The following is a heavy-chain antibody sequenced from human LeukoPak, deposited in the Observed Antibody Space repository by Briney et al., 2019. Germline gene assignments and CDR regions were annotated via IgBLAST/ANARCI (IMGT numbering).Heavy chain of an antibody. CDR2: ISGGESTI. CDR3: ARGLDHHYYYYYMDV. D-gene: IGHD1-1*01. V-gene: IGHV3-48*03. CDR1: GFTFSDYE. J-gene: IGHJ6*03. Sequence: PGGSLRLSCAASGFTFSDYEMNWVRQAPGKGLEWVSYISGGESTIYYADSVKGRFTISRDNAKNSLYLQMNSLRAEDTAVYYCARGLDHHYYYYYMDVWGKGTTVTVSS.